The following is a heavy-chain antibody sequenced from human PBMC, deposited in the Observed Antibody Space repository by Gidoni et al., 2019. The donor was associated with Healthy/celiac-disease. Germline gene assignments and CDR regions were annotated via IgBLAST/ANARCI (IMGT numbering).Heavy chain of an antibody. Sequence: QVQLQESGPGLVKPSQTLSLTCTVSGGSISSGSYYWSWIRQPAGKGLEWIGRIYTSGSTNYNPSLKSRVTMSVDTSKNQFSLKLSSVTAADTAVYYCARDRVYYDYGMDVWGQGTTVTVSS. CDR3: ARDRVYYDYGMDV. CDR2: IYTSGST. J-gene: IGHJ6*02. V-gene: IGHV4-61*02. CDR1: GGSISSGSYY.